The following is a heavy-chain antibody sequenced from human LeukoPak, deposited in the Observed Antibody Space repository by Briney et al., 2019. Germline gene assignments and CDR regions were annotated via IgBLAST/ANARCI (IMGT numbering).Heavy chain of an antibody. J-gene: IGHJ4*02. CDR2: IWCDGSNK. CDR1: GFTFSSYG. D-gene: IGHD5-18*01. Sequence: GGSLRLSCAASGFTFSSYGMHWVRQAPGKGLEWVAVIWCDGSNKYYADSVKGRFTISRDNSRNTLYLQMNSLRAEDTAVYYRARDHSWIQLWLLDYWGQGTLVTVSS. CDR3: ARDHSWIQLWLLDY. V-gene: IGHV3-33*01.